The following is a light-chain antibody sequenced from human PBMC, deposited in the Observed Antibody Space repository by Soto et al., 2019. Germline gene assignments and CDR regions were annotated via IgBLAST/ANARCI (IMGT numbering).Light chain of an antibody. Sequence: RVMTQSPATLSLSPGERATLSCRASQSVSTNLAWYQQKPGQGPRLLIYGASTRATGIPARFSGSGSGTDFTLTISSLQSEDFAVYYCQQYNIWPRAFGQGTKV. CDR1: QSVSTN. CDR3: QQYNIWPRA. J-gene: IGKJ1*01. V-gene: IGKV3-15*01. CDR2: GAS.